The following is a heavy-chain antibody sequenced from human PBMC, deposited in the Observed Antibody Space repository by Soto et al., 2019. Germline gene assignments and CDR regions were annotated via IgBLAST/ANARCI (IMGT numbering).Heavy chain of an antibody. CDR3: ARYYYDSSGYYFLDY. CDR2: IYYSGST. V-gene: IGHV4-59*01. J-gene: IGHJ4*02. Sequence: SETLSLTCTVSGGSISSYYWSWIRQPPGKGLEWIGYIYYSGSTNYNPSLKSRVTISVDTSKNQFSLKLSSVTAADTAVYYCARYYYDSSGYYFLDYWGQGTLVTVSS. D-gene: IGHD3-22*01. CDR1: GGSISSYY.